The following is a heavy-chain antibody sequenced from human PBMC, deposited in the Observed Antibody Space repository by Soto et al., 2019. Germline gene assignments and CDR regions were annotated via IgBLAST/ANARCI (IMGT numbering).Heavy chain of an antibody. CDR1: GDSVSNYF. Sequence: SETLSLTCTVSGDSVSNYFWSWSRQPPGKGLEWIGYIYFSGSANYNPSLKRRVTMSVDSSKNQLSLKLSSVTAADTAVYYCARGGRGQWLNPFDYWGQGTLVTVSS. D-gene: IGHD6-19*01. J-gene: IGHJ4*02. CDR2: IYFSGSA. CDR3: ARGGRGQWLNPFDY. V-gene: IGHV4-59*02.